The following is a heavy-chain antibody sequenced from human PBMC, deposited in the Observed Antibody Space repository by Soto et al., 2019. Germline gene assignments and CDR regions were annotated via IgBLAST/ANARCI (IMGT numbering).Heavy chain of an antibody. J-gene: IGHJ4*02. CDR3: ARERHPKYYYDSSGYPLDY. V-gene: IGHV3-33*01. D-gene: IGHD3-22*01. CDR1: GFTFSSYG. CDR2: IWYDGSNK. Sequence: QVQLVESGGGVVQPGRSLRLSCAASGFTFSSYGMHWVRQAPGKGLEWVAVIWYDGSNKYYADSVKGRFTISRDNSKNTLYLQMNSLRAEDTAVYYCARERHPKYYYDSSGYPLDYWGQGTLVTVSS.